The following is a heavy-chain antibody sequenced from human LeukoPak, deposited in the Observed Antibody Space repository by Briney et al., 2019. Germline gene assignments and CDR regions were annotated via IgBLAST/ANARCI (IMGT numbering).Heavy chain of an antibody. V-gene: IGHV4-34*01. J-gene: IGHJ5*02. CDR1: GGSLNGYY. CDR2: INHSGST. Sequence: SETMSLTCAVYGGSLNGYYWSWIRQSPGKGLEWIGEINHSGSTNYNPSLKSRVTISVDTSKSQFSLKLSSVTAADTAVYYCVYSSSWYTARVEHWGQGTLVTVSS. D-gene: IGHD6-13*01. CDR3: VYSSSWYTARVEH.